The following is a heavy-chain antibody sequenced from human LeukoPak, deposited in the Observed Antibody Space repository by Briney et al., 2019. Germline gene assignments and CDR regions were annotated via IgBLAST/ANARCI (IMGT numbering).Heavy chain of an antibody. CDR2: ISTSSSYI. Sequence: GGSLRLSCAASGFTFSSYMMNWVRQAPGKGLEWASSISTSSSYIYYADSVKGRFTISRDNAKNSLFLQMNSLRAEDTAVYYCARDGSGWSNWFDPWGQGTLVTVSS. CDR1: GFTFSSYM. J-gene: IGHJ5*02. V-gene: IGHV3-21*01. D-gene: IGHD6-19*01. CDR3: ARDGSGWSNWFDP.